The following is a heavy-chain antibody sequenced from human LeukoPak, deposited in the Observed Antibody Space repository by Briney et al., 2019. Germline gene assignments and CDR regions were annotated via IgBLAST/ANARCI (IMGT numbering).Heavy chain of an antibody. J-gene: IGHJ4*02. D-gene: IGHD3-10*01. Sequence: GGSLRLSCAASGFTFSSYWMSWVHQAPGKGLEWVANIKQDGSEKYYVDSVKGRFTISRDNAKNSLYLQMNSLRAEDTAVYYCARASGDGSFDYWGQGTLVTVSS. V-gene: IGHV3-7*01. CDR3: ARASGDGSFDY. CDR2: IKQDGSEK. CDR1: GFTFSSYW.